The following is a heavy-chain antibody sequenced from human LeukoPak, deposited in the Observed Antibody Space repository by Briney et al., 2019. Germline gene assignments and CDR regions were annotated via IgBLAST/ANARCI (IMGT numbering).Heavy chain of an antibody. CDR3: ARLRTGTFDY. CDR2: IYTSGST. D-gene: IGHD3/OR15-3a*01. Sequence: SQTLSLTCTVSGGSISSGSYYWSWIRQPAGKGLEWIGRIYTSGSTNYNPSLKSRVTISVDTSKNQFSLKLSSVTAADTAVYYCARLRTGTFDYWGQGTLVTVSS. CDR1: GGSISSGSYY. V-gene: IGHV4-61*02. J-gene: IGHJ4*02.